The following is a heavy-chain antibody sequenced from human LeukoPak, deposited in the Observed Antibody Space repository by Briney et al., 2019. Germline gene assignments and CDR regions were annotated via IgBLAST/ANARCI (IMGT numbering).Heavy chain of an antibody. CDR1: GLTVSSNY. J-gene: IGHJ4*02. D-gene: IGHD3-10*01. CDR3: ATLTTVLLWFGDFDY. V-gene: IGHV3-66*01. CDR2: IYADGTT. Sequence: QAGGSLRLSCAASGLTVSSNYMSWVRQAPGKGLEWVSVIYADGTTYYADSVKGRFTISRDNSKNTLYLQMNSLRAEDTAVYYCATLTTVLLWFGDFDYWGQGTLVTVSS.